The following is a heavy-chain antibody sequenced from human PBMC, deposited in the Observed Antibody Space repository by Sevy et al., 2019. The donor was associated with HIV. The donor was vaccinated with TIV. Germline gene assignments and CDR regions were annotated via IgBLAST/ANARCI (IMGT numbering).Heavy chain of an antibody. D-gene: IGHD3-16*02. CDR2: ISSNGGST. Sequence: GGSLRLSCSASGFTFSSYAMHWVRQAPGKGLEYVSAISSNGGSTYYADSVKGRFTISRDNSKNTLYLQMSSLRAEDTAVYYCVKDLNYDYVWGSYHSQKYFQHWGQGTLVTVSS. J-gene: IGHJ1*01. V-gene: IGHV3-64D*06. CDR1: GFTFSSYA. CDR3: VKDLNYDYVWGSYHSQKYFQH.